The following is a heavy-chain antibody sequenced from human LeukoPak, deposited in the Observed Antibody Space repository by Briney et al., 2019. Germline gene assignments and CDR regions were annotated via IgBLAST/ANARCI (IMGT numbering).Heavy chain of an antibody. D-gene: IGHD1-14*01. J-gene: IGHJ2*01. Sequence: GASVKVSCKASGYPFTTYDINRVGKAHGQGVEWMGWMNPSSGYTGYSQKFQGRVTMTRNTSITTAYMELSSLRSEDTAVYYCARISDHNWYFDLWGRGTLVTVSS. CDR1: GYPFTTYD. V-gene: IGHV1-8*01. CDR3: ARISDHNWYFDL. CDR2: MNPSSGYT.